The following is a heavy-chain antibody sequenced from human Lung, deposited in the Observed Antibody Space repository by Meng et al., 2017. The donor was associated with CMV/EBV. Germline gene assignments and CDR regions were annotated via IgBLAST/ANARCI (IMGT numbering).Heavy chain of an antibody. CDR1: GFIVSDNY. CDR2: IYNEGRT. D-gene: IGHD3-3*01. Sequence: GXSLRLSCAVSGFIVSDNYISWVRQAPGKGLECISVIYNEGRTFYVDSVKGRFTISRDNSKNTVYLQMSSLRADDTAVYFCARLSDPEWLPFALDVWGQGTTVTVSS. J-gene: IGHJ6*02. V-gene: IGHV3-66*02. CDR3: ARLSDPEWLPFALDV.